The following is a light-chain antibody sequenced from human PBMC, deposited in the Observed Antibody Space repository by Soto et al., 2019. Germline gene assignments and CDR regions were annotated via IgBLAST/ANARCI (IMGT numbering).Light chain of an antibody. V-gene: IGKV3-20*01. CDR1: QTVSRTS. CDR3: QQYALSSIT. J-gene: IGKJ5*01. Sequence: ELVLTQSPGTLSLSPGEGATLSCRASQTVSRTSVAWYQQRPGQAPRLLIYAASSRATGIPDRFSGSVSGSGSATDFTLTITRLEPEDFAVYYCQQYALSSITFGQGTRLAIK. CDR2: AAS.